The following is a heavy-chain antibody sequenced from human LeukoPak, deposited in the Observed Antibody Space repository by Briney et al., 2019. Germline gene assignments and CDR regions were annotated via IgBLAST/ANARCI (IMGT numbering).Heavy chain of an antibody. Sequence: ASVKVSCKASGYTFTGYYMHWVRQAPGQGLEWMGWMNPNSGNTGYAQKFQGRVTMTRNTSISTAYMELSSLRSEDTAVYYCARRLTMVRGGVGYWGQGTLVTVSS. CDR1: GYTFTGYY. CDR2: MNPNSGNT. CDR3: ARRLTMVRGGVGY. V-gene: IGHV1-8*02. D-gene: IGHD3-10*01. J-gene: IGHJ4*02.